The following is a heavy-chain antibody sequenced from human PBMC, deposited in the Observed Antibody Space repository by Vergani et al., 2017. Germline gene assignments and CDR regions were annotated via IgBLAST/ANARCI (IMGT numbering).Heavy chain of an antibody. Sequence: QVQLQQSGPGLVKPSETLSLTCSVSGYSISSGYYWGWVRQSPGKGLEWIASIYHTGSTYYNPSLESRVTISVDTSKNLFSLRLKSVTATDTGMYYCARPVGPSAIADGYHVWGQGTMVTVS. D-gene: IGHD3-10*01. V-gene: IGHV4-38-2*02. CDR3: ARPVGPSAIADGYHV. CDR1: GYSISSGYY. J-gene: IGHJ3*01. CDR2: IYHTGST.